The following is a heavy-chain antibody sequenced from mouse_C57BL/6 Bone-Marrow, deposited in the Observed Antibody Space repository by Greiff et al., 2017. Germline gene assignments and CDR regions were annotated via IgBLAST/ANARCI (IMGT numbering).Heavy chain of an antibody. CDR3: APDSSGYSYAMDY. D-gene: IGHD3-2*02. J-gene: IGHJ4*01. CDR1: GYTFTDYN. CDR2: INPNNGGT. Sequence: VQLQQSGPELVKPGASVKMSCKASGYTFTDYNMHWVKQSHGKSLEWIGYINPNNGGTSYNQKFKGKATLTVNKSSSTAYMELRSLTSEDSAVYYCAPDSSGYSYAMDYWGQGTSVTVSS. V-gene: IGHV1-22*01.